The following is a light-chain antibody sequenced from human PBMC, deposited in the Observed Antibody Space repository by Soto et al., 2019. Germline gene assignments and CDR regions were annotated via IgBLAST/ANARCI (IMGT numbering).Light chain of an antibody. Sequence: EIVMTQSPATLSVSPRERATLSCRASQSVSSNLAWYQQKPGQAPRLLIYGASTRATGIPARFSGSGSGTKFTLTVSSLQSEDFAVYYCQKYNNWPRTFGQGTKLEIK. V-gene: IGKV3-15*01. CDR1: QSVSSN. CDR3: QKYNNWPRT. CDR2: GAS. J-gene: IGKJ2*01.